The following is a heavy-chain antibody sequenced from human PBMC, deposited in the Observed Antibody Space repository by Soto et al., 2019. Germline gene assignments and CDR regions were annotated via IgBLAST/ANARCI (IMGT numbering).Heavy chain of an antibody. D-gene: IGHD3-3*01. Sequence: PSETLSLTCTVSGGSISSSSYYWGWIRQPPGKGLEWIGSIYYSGSTYYNPSLRSRVTISVDTSKNQFSLKLSSVTAADTAVYYCARLPGGSYDLWSGYMYYFDYWGQGTLVTVYS. CDR3: ARLPGGSYDLWSGYMYYFDY. V-gene: IGHV4-39*01. J-gene: IGHJ4*02. CDR1: GGSISSSSYY. CDR2: IYYSGST.